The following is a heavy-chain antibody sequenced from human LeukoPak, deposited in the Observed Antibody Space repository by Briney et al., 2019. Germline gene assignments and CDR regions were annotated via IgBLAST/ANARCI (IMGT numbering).Heavy chain of an antibody. Sequence: PGGSLRLSCAASGFTFSSYGMRWVRQAPGKGLEWVAVIWYDGSNKYYADSVKGRFTISRDNSKNTLYLQMNSLRAEDTAVYYCARDLLSGYSSSWNDYWGQGTLVTVSS. CDR2: IWYDGSNK. J-gene: IGHJ4*02. CDR3: ARDLLSGYSSSWNDY. CDR1: GFTFSSYG. D-gene: IGHD6-13*01. V-gene: IGHV3-33*01.